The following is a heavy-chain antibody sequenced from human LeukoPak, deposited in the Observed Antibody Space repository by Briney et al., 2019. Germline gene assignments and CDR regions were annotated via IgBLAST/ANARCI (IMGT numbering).Heavy chain of an antibody. CDR3: ARDGRFGDNDGY. D-gene: IGHD3-10*01. J-gene: IGHJ4*02. V-gene: IGHV3-21*01. Sequence: PGGSLRLSCAASGFTFSSYSMNWVRQAPGKGLEWVSSISSSGYIYYADSVKGRFTISRDNAKNSLYLQMNSLRAEDTAVYYCARDGRFGDNDGYWGQGTLVTVSS. CDR1: GFTFSSYS. CDR2: ISSSGYI.